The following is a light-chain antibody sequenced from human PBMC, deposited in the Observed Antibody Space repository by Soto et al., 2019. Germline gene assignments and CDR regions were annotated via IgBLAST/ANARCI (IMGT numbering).Light chain of an antibody. J-gene: IGLJ2*01. CDR3: SSHAGSCNVA. V-gene: IGLV2-8*01. CDR1: SSDVGAYNY. Sequence: QSALTQPPSASGSPGQSVTISCTGTSSDVGAYNYVAWYQQHPGKAPKLMIYEVSKRPSGVPDRFSGSKSGNTASLTVSGLRAEDEADYYCSSHAGSCNVAFGGGTKVTVL. CDR2: EVS.